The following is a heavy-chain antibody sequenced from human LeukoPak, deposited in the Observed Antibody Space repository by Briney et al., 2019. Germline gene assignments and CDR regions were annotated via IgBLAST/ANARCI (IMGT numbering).Heavy chain of an antibody. J-gene: IGHJ4*02. CDR3: ARALPSSYYYFDY. D-gene: IGHD6-13*01. CDR2: ISSSGNSI. Sequence: PGGSLRLSCAASGFTFSTYSMNWVRQAPGKGLEWVSYISSSGNSIFYADSVKGRFTISRDNAKNSLYLQMNSLRAEDTAVYYCARALPSSYYYFDYWGQGTLVTVSS. CDR1: GFTFSTYS. V-gene: IGHV3-48*04.